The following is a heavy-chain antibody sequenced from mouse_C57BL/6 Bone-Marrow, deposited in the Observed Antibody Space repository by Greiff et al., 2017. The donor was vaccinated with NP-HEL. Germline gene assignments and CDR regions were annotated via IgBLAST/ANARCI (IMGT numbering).Heavy chain of an antibody. Sequence: QVQLQQPGAELVKPGASVKLSCKASGYTFTSYWMHWVKQRPGQGLEWIGMIHPNSGSTNYNEKFKSKATLTVDKSSSTAYMQLSSLTSEDSAVYYCARRGLYYYGSSPYWYFDVWGTGTTVTVSS. CDR3: ARRGLYYYGSSPYWYFDV. D-gene: IGHD1-1*01. J-gene: IGHJ1*03. V-gene: IGHV1-64*01. CDR2: IHPNSGST. CDR1: GYTFTSYW.